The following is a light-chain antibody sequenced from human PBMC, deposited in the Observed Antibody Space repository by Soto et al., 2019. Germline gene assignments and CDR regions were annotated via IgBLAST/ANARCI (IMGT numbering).Light chain of an antibody. CDR1: SNDIGGYNF. J-gene: IGLJ1*01. Sequence: QSALTQPASVAGSPGQSITIPCTGTSNDIGGYNFVSWFQQHPGKAPKLLISDVSRRPSGVSDRFSGSKSGNTASLTISGLQAEDEADYYCNSYSGGNTLYVFGTGTKVTVL. V-gene: IGLV2-14*01. CDR3: NSYSGGNTLYV. CDR2: DVS.